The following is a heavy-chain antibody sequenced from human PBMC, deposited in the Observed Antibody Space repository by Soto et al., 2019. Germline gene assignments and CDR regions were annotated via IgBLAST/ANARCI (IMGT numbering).Heavy chain of an antibody. Sequence: SETLSLTCTVSGDSITRGAYYWTWIRQHPGKGLEWIGYISNTGRTYYNPSLKSRITINPDTSRNQFSLQLNSVTPDDTAIYFCTRAQPPVGASYYFDFWGRGDLVTVSS. D-gene: IGHD1-26*01. V-gene: IGHV4-31*08. J-gene: IGHJ4*02. CDR3: TRAQPPVGASYYFDF. CDR1: GDSITRGAYY. CDR2: ISNTGRT.